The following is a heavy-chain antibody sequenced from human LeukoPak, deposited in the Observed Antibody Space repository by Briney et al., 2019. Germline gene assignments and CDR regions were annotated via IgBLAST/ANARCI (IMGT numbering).Heavy chain of an antibody. J-gene: IGHJ3*02. V-gene: IGHV1-69*04. Sequence: ASVKVSCKASGGTFSSYAISWVRQAPGQGLEWMGRIIPILGIANYAQKFQGRVTITADKSTSTAYMELSSLRSEDTAVYYCARATPYGSGSYLLLPHDAFDIWGQGTMVTVSS. CDR3: ARATPYGSGSYLLLPHDAFDI. CDR1: GGTFSSYA. D-gene: IGHD3-10*01. CDR2: IIPILGIA.